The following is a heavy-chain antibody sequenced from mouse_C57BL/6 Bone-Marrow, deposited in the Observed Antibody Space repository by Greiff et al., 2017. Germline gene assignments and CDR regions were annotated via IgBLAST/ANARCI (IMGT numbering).Heavy chain of an antibody. Sequence: QVQLKQPGAELVKPGASVKLSCKASGYTFTSYWMHWVKQRPGQGLEWIGMIHPNSGSTNYNEKFKSKATLTVDKSSSTAYLQLSSLTSEDSAVYYCARKGGYYCGSSYRYLDVWGTGTSVTVSS. CDR3: ARKGGYYCGSSYRYLDV. CDR2: IHPNSGST. CDR1: GYTFTSYW. J-gene: IGHJ1*03. D-gene: IGHD1-1*01. V-gene: IGHV1-64*01.